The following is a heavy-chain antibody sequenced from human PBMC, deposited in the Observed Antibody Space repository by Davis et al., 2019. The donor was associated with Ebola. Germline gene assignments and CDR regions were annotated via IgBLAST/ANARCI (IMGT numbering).Heavy chain of an antibody. V-gene: IGHV5-51*01. D-gene: IGHD1-7*01. Sequence: GESLKISCKGSGYSFTSYWIGWVRQMPGKGLEWMGSIYPGYSDTRYSPSFQGQVTISAEKSISTAYLQWSSLKASDTAMYYCARLRTQYYYYYGMDVWGQGTTVTVSS. CDR2: IYPGYSDT. CDR1: GYSFTSYW. CDR3: ARLRTQYYYYYGMDV. J-gene: IGHJ6*02.